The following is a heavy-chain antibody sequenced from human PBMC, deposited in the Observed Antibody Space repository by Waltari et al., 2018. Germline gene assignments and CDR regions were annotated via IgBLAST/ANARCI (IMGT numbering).Heavy chain of an antibody. CDR2: IYYSGST. Sequence: QVQLQESGPGLVKPSETLSLTCTVSGGSISSYYWSWIRQPPGKGLEWIGYIYYSGSTNYHPSLKSRVTISVDTSKNQFSLKLSSVTAADTAVYYCARWGRPRAVDYWGQGTLSPSPQ. CDR3: ARWGRPRAVDY. V-gene: IGHV4-59*01. CDR1: GGSISSYY. D-gene: IGHD3-16*01. J-gene: IGHJ4*02.